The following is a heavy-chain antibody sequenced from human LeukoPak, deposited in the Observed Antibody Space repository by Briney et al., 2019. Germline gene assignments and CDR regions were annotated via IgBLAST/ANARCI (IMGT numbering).Heavy chain of an antibody. CDR3: ARELLWFGELFF. CDR1: GYTFTGYY. V-gene: IGHV1-2*02. J-gene: IGHJ4*02. D-gene: IGHD3-10*01. CDR2: INPNSGGT. Sequence: ASVKVSCKASGYTFTGYYMHWVRQAPGQGLGWMGWINPNSGGTNYAQKFQGRVTMTRDTSISTAYMELSRLRSDDTAVYYCARELLWFGELFFWGQGTLVTVSS.